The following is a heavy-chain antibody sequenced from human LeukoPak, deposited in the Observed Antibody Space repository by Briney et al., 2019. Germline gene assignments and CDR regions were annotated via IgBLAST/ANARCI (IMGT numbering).Heavy chain of an antibody. Sequence: GASVKVSCKASGYTFTSYGISWVRQAPGQGLEWMGWISVYNGNTNYAQKLQGRVTMTEDTSTDTAYMELSSLRSEDTAVYYCAAARGIQLWFVYWGQGTLVTVSS. CDR2: ISVYNGNT. CDR1: GYTFTSYG. J-gene: IGHJ4*02. CDR3: AAARGIQLWFVY. V-gene: IGHV1-18*01. D-gene: IGHD5-18*01.